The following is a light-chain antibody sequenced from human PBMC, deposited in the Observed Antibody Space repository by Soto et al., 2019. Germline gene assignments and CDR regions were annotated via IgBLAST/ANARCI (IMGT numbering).Light chain of an antibody. V-gene: IGLV2-18*02. CDR2: EVS. CDR3: SSYTTSSTYV. CDR1: SSDVGFYDR. Sequence: QSALTQPPSVSGSPGQSVTISCTGTSSDVGFYDRVSWYQQPPGTAPKLMISEVSNRPSGVPNRFSGSKSGNTASLTISGLQAEDEADYYCSSYTTSSTYVFGTGTKLTVL. J-gene: IGLJ1*01.